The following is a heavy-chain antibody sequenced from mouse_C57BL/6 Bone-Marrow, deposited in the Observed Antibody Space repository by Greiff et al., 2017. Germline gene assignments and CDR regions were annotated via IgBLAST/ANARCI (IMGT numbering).Heavy chain of an antibody. Sequence: QVQLQQSGPGLVQPSQSLSITCTVSGFSLTSYGVHWVRQSPGKGLEWLGVIWRGGSTDYTAALISRLSITKDNSKSQVIFKMNSLQADDTAIYYFSKKRRDYAMDYWGQGTSVTVSS. CDR3: SKKRRDYAMDY. CDR2: IWRGGST. V-gene: IGHV2-5*01. J-gene: IGHJ4*01. CDR1: GFSLTSYG.